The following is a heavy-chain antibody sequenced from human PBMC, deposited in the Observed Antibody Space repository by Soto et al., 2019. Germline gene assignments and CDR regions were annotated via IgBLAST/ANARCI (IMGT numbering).Heavy chain of an antibody. V-gene: IGHV3-33*05. Sequence: QVQLVESGGGVVQPGTSLRLSCVGSGFTFRSYVIHWVRQAPGKGLEWVALTSYDGSNTFYGDSVKGRFTISRDNSRNTVELQRDSLRLEDTALYYCARWGTTGGLDVWGQGTLVSVSS. CDR1: GFTFRSYV. D-gene: IGHD3-16*01. CDR3: ARWGTTGGLDV. CDR2: TSYDGSNT. J-gene: IGHJ4*02.